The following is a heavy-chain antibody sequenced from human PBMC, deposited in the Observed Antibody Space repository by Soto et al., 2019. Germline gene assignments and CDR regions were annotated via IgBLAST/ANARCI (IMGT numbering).Heavy chain of an antibody. CDR2: IIPIFSSR. CDR3: ARGETYIGV. CDR1: RDTFNKYA. D-gene: IGHD2-15*01. V-gene: IGHV1-69*01. J-gene: IGHJ6*02. Sequence: QVQLVQSGAEVKKPGSSVKVSCKTSRDTFNKYAFNWVRQAPGQGLEWMGWIIPIFSSRNYAEKFQGRVPITAADSTSTDYIELRRLRFEDTSVYYCARGETYIGVWGQATTVTVS.